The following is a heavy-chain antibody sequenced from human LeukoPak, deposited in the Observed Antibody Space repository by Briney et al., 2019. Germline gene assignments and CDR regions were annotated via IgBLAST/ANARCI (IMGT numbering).Heavy chain of an antibody. Sequence: PSETLSLTCAVYGGSFSGYYWSWIRQPPGKGLEWIGEINHSGSTNYNPSLKSRVTISVDTSKNQFSLKLSSVTAADTAVYYCARGPAVAGTFYWFDPWGQGTLVTVSS. CDR2: INHSGST. D-gene: IGHD6-19*01. CDR1: GGSFSGYY. J-gene: IGHJ5*02. V-gene: IGHV4-34*01. CDR3: ARGPAVAGTFYWFDP.